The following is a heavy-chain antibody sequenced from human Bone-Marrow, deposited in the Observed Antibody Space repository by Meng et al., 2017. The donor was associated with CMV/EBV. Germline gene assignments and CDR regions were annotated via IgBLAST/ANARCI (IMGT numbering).Heavy chain of an antibody. Sequence: ASVKVSCKASGYTFTSYGISWVRHAPGQGLEWMGWISAYNGNTNYAQKLQGRVTMTTDTSTSTPYMVLRSLRSDDTAGSYCARDTRITGTTGPMRSWGQGTLVTVSS. CDR3: ARDTRITGTTGPMRS. CDR2: ISAYNGNT. CDR1: GYTFTSYG. J-gene: IGHJ4*02. D-gene: IGHD1-7*01. V-gene: IGHV1-18*01.